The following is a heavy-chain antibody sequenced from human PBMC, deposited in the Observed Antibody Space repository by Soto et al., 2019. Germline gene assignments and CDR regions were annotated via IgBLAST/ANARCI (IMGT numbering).Heavy chain of an antibody. J-gene: IGHJ2*01. CDR3: ATIHWNYLSYFDL. V-gene: IGHV4-34*01. CDR1: GGSFSGYY. CDR2: INHSGST. Sequence: SETLSLTCAVYGGSFSGYYWSWIRQPPGKGLEWIGEINHSGSTNYNPSLKSRVTISVDTSKNQFSLKLSSVNAADTAVYYRATIHWNYLSYFDLWGRGTLVTVSS. D-gene: IGHD1-7*01.